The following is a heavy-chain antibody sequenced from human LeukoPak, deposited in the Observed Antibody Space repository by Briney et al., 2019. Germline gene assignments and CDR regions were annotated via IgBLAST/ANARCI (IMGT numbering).Heavy chain of an antibody. CDR3: AKDRENSSSSYGMDV. J-gene: IGHJ6*02. CDR2: INSDGSTT. Sequence: PGGSLRLSCAASGFTFSSYWMHWVRQAPGKGPVWVSRINSDGSTTNYADSVKGRFTISRDNAKNSLYLQMNSLRAEDTALYYCAKDRENSSSSYGMDVWGQGTTVTVSS. D-gene: IGHD6-13*01. V-gene: IGHV3-74*01. CDR1: GFTFSSYW.